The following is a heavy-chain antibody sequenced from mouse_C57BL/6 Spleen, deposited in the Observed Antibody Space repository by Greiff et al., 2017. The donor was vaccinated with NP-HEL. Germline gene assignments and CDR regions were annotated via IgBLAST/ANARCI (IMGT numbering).Heavy chain of an antibody. J-gene: IGHJ2*01. Sequence: QVHVKQSGPELVKPGASVKISCKASGYAFSSSWMNWVKQRPGKGLEWIGRIYPGDGDTNYNGKFKGKATLTADKSSSTAYMQLSSLTSEDSAVYFCARGSRTTVVAHFDYWGQGTTLTVSS. CDR3: ARGSRTTVVAHFDY. V-gene: IGHV1-82*01. CDR2: IYPGDGDT. CDR1: GYAFSSSW. D-gene: IGHD1-1*01.